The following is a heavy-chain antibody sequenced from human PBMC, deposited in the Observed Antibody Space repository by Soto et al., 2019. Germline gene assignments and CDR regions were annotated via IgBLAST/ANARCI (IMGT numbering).Heavy chain of an antibody. CDR1: GGTFSSYA. Sequence: SVNVSCKASGGTFSSYAISWVRQAPGQGLEWMGGIIPIFGTANYAQKFQGRVTITADESTSTAYMELSSLRSEDTAVYYCANLRLYSSGSRVYAFDIWGQGKMVTVSS. CDR3: ANLRLYSSGSRVYAFDI. J-gene: IGHJ3*02. V-gene: IGHV1-69*13. CDR2: IIPIFGTA. D-gene: IGHD3-22*01.